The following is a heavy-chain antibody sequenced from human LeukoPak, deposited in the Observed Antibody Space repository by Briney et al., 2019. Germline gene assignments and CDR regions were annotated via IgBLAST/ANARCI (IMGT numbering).Heavy chain of an antibody. CDR2: IKQDGSEK. D-gene: IGHD1-1*01. CDR3: ARDKYMSGHVGSLFDP. J-gene: IGHJ5*02. V-gene: IGHV3-7*01. CDR1: GFTFSNYW. Sequence: GGSLRLSCAASGFTFSNYWMSWVRQTPGKGLEWVAEIKQDGSEKNYVDTVKGRFIISRDNTKSSLSLQMNSLRDEDTAVYYCARDKYMSGHVGSLFDPWGQGTLVIVSS.